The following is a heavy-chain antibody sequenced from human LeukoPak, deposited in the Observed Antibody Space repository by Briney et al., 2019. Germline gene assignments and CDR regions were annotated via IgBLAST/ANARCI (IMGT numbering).Heavy chain of an antibody. D-gene: IGHD3-10*01. Sequence: PSETLSLTCTVSGVSITSHFWSWLRQSPGQGLEWIGYAYFNGITNYNPSLKGRVTISIDTSKNQFSLRLSCVTAADTAVYYCARDEGSPGDLDHWGQGTLVTVSS. CDR1: GVSITSHF. J-gene: IGHJ4*02. CDR2: AYFNGIT. CDR3: ARDEGSPGDLDH. V-gene: IGHV4-59*11.